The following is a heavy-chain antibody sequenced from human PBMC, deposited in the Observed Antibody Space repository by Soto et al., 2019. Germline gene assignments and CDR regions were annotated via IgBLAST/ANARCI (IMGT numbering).Heavy chain of an antibody. J-gene: IGHJ6*02. CDR3: ARVSRPWEITTPHYYYGMDV. V-gene: IGHV3-30-3*01. CDR1: GFTFSSYA. CDR2: ISYDGSNK. D-gene: IGHD1-26*01. Sequence: LRLSCAASGFTFSSYAMHWVRQAPGKGLEWVAVISYDGSNKYYADSVKGRFTISRDNSKNTLYLQMNSLRAEDTAVYYCARVSRPWEITTPHYYYGMDVWGQGTTVTVSS.